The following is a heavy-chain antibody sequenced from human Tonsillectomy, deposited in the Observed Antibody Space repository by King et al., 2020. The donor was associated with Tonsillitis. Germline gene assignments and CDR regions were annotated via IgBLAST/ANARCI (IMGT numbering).Heavy chain of an antibody. Sequence: VQLVQSGAEVKKPGSSVKVSCKASGGTFSNYAISWVRQAPGQGLEWMGRIIPILGITNYAQKFQGRVTITADKSTSTAFLELSSLRSEDTAVYYCARDAGYCSGGSCYGYYYYMDVWGKGTTVTVSS. CDR1: GGTFSNYA. CDR3: ARDAGYCSGGSCYGYYYYMDV. V-gene: IGHV1-69*04. D-gene: IGHD2-15*01. CDR2: IIPILGIT. J-gene: IGHJ6*03.